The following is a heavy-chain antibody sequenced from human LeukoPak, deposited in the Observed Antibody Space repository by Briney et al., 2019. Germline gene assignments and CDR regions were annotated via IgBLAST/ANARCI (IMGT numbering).Heavy chain of an antibody. CDR1: GFTFSDHA. CDR2: IRNKANSYTT. Sequence: GGSLRLSCAASGFTFSDHAMDWVRQAPGKGLEWVGRIRNKANSYTTEYAASVQGRFTVSRDNSMNSLYLQMNSMKTEDTAVYYCTRLVGANDWGQGTLVTVSS. V-gene: IGHV3-72*01. J-gene: IGHJ4*02. D-gene: IGHD1-26*01. CDR3: TRLVGAND.